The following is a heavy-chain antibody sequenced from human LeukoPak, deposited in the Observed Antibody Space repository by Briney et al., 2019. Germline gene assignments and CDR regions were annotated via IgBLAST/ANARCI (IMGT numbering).Heavy chain of an antibody. Sequence: GASVKVSCKASEGTFSSYAISWVRQAPGQGLEWMGRIIPILGIANYAQKFQGRVTITADKSTSTAYMELSSLRSEDTAVYYCASSPEVGIVGATPQSWGQGTLVTVSS. V-gene: IGHV1-69*04. CDR3: ASSPEVGIVGATPQS. J-gene: IGHJ4*02. CDR2: IIPILGIA. CDR1: EGTFSSYA. D-gene: IGHD1-26*01.